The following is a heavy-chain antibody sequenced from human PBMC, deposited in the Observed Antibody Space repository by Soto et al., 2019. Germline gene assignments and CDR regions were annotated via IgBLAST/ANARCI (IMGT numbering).Heavy chain of an antibody. D-gene: IGHD4-17*01. CDR3: ARNRHGDAFDY. J-gene: IGHJ4*02. CDR1: GGSISSGGYY. V-gene: IGHV4-30-4*02. Sequence: SETLSLTCTVSGGSISSGGYYWSWIRQPPGTGLEWIGHISYSGSTYYNPSLKSRITISIDTSKNQFSLKLSSVTAADTAVYYCARNRHGDAFDYWGQGTLVTVSS. CDR2: ISYSGST.